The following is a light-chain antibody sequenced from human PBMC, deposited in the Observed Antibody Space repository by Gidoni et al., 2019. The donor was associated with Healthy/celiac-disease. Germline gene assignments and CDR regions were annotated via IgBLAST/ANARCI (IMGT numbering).Light chain of an antibody. CDR1: QSVSSSY. Sequence: EIVLTQSPGPLPLSPGERATLPCRASQSVSSSYLAWYQQKPGQAPRLLIYGASSRATGIPDRFSGSGSGTDFTLTSSRLEPENFAVYYCQQYGSGTFGQGTKLEIK. J-gene: IGKJ2*02. CDR3: QQYGSGT. CDR2: GAS. V-gene: IGKV3-20*01.